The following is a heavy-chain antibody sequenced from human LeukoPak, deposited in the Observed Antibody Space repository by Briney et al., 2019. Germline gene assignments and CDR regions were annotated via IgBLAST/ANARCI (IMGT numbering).Heavy chain of an antibody. CDR3: ARSGDYDGTNWFDP. J-gene: IGHJ5*02. CDR1: GFTFSSYA. D-gene: IGHD4-17*01. V-gene: IGHV3-30-3*01. CDR2: ISYDGSNK. Sequence: GRSLRLSCAASGFTFSSYAMHWVRQAPGKGLEWVAVISYDGSNKYYADSVKGPFTISRDNSKNTLYLQMNSLRAEDTAVYYCARSGDYDGTNWFDPWGQGTLVTVSS.